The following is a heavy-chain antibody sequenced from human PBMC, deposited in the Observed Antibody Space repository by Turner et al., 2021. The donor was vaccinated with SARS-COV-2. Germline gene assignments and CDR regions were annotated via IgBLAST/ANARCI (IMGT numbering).Heavy chain of an antibody. D-gene: IGHD6-19*01. Sequence: QLQLQESGPGLVKPSETLSLTCTVSGDSISSYYWSWIRQPPGKGLEWIVYIYYSGSTNYNPSLKSRVTISVDTSKNQFSLKLTSVTAADTAVYYCARSGGWYFGYFDYWGQGTLVTVSS. CDR1: GDSISSYY. CDR2: IYYSGST. V-gene: IGHV4-59*01. CDR3: ARSGGWYFGYFDY. J-gene: IGHJ4*02.